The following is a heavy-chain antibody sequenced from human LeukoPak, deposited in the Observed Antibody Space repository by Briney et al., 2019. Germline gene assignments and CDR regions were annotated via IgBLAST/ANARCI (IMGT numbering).Heavy chain of an antibody. D-gene: IGHD3-9*01. CDR2: ISAYNGNT. CDR3: ARGARAYYDILTGYYLTGSFNTPHGIYYYGMDV. J-gene: IGHJ6*02. V-gene: IGHV1-18*01. CDR1: GYTFTSYG. Sequence: GASVKVSCKASGYTFTSYGISWVRQAPGQGLEWMGWISAYNGNTNYAQKLQGRVTMTTDTSTSTAYMELRSLRSDDTAVYYCARGARAYYDILTGYYLTGSFNTPHGIYYYGMDVWGQGTTVTVSS.